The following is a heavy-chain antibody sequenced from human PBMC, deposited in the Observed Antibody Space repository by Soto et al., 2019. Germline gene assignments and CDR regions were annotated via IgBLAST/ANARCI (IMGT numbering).Heavy chain of an antibody. CDR1: GYTFSDYA. Sequence: QVQLVQSGGEVKKPGASVKVSCQASGYTFSDYAISWVRQAPGQGLEWMGWISASTRNTDQAQNFSGRVIMTLDTSTNTAYMELRSLRSDDPAVYYCVRCYCSVGSCYACWHFDLWGRGTLVTVSS. CDR3: VRCYCSVGSCYACWHFDL. CDR2: ISASTRNT. V-gene: IGHV1-18*01. J-gene: IGHJ2*01. D-gene: IGHD2-15*01.